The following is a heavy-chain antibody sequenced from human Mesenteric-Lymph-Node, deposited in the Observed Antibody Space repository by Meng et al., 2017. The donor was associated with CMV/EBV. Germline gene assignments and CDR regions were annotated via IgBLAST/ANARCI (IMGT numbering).Heavy chain of an antibody. CDR1: GGSFSGYY. CDR2: INHSGST. Sequence: QVKLHQWGAGLLNPSETLSVTCAVYGGSFSGYYWNWIRQSPEKGLEWIGEINHSGSTTYHPSFTSRIIISVDTSTNQISLNMSSVTAADTAVYYCARGSSYDILTGYFDYWGQGALVTVSS. V-gene: IGHV4-34*01. D-gene: IGHD3-9*01. CDR3: ARGSSYDILTGYFDY. J-gene: IGHJ4*02.